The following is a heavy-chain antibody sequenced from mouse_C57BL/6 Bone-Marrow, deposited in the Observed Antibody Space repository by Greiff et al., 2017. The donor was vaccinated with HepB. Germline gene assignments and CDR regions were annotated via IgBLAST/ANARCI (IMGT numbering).Heavy chain of an antibody. V-gene: IGHV1-63*01. CDR3: ARRGTVASFDY. D-gene: IGHD1-1*01. J-gene: IGHJ2*01. Sequence: QVQLKQSGAELVRPGTSVKMSCKASGYTFTNYWIGWAKQRPGHGLEWIGDIYPGGGYTNYNEKFKGKATLTADKSSSTAYMQFSSLTSEDSAIYYCARRGTVASFDYWGQGTTLTVSS. CDR1: GYTFTNYW. CDR2: IYPGGGYT.